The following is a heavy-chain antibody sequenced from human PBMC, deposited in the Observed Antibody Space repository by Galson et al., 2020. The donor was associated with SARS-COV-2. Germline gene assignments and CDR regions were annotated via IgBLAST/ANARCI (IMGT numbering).Heavy chain of an antibody. V-gene: IGHV3-33*03. CDR1: GFLFSHYT. D-gene: IGHD1-26*01. J-gene: IGHJ4*02. CDR3: AASREPGIVEAAPFDY. Sequence: GGSLRLSCAASGFLFSHYTMHWVRQAPGKGLEWVSLIWYDGINKYYADSVKGRFTISRDNSKDMLFLQMDRLGAEDTAVYYCAASREPGIVEAAPFDYWGQGILVTVSS. CDR2: IWYDGINK.